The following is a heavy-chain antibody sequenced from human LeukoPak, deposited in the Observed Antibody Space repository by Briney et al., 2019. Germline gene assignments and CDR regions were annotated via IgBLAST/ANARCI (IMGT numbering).Heavy chain of an antibody. CDR2: INPSGGST. D-gene: IGHD3-3*01. CDR1: GYTFTSYY. CDR3: AIAAEYYDFWSGYFGY. J-gene: IGHJ4*02. V-gene: IGHV1-46*01. Sequence: ASVKVSCKASGYTFTSYYMHWVRQAPGQGLEWMGIINPSGGSTSYAQKFQGRVTMTRDMSTSTVYMELSSLRSEDTAVYYCAIAAEYYDFWSGYFGYWGQGTLVAVSS.